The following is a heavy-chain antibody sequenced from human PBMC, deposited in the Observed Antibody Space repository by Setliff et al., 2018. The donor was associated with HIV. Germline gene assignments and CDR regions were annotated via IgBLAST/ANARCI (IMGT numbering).Heavy chain of an antibody. V-gene: IGHV4-38-2*01. Sequence: SETLSLTCAVSGYSISSGYYWGWIRQPPGKGLEWIGSNYHSGSTYYNPSLKSRVTISVDTSKNHFSLKLSSVTAADTAGYYCAREAYGSGSYPSFGLDYWGQGTLVTVSS. CDR3: AREAYGSGSYPSFGLDY. CDR2: NYHSGST. CDR1: GYSISSGYY. D-gene: IGHD3-10*01. J-gene: IGHJ4*02.